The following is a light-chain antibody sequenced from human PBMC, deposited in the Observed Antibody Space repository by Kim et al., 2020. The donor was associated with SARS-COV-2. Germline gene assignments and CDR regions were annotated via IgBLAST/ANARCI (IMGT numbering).Light chain of an antibody. CDR2: GAS. V-gene: IGKV3D-15*01. Sequence: VSPGGRAPLSCRPIQSVGTNVAWYQQKPGQAPRLLIYGASTRATGIPARFSGSGSGTEFTLSISSLQSEDFAIYHCQQHNNWPRTFGQGTKVDIK. J-gene: IGKJ1*01. CDR3: QQHNNWPRT. CDR1: QSVGTN.